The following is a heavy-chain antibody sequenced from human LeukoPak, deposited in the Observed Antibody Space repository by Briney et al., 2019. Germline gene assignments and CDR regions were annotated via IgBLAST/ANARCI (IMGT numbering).Heavy chain of an antibody. Sequence: GGSLRLSCAASGFTFSGSAMHWVRQASGKGLEWVGRIRSKANSYATAYAASVKGRFTISRDDSKNTAYLQVNSLKTEDTAVYYCTVPGWGSSWPGYYMDVWGKGTTVTVSS. J-gene: IGHJ6*03. D-gene: IGHD6-13*01. CDR3: TVPGWGSSWPGYYMDV. CDR1: GFTFSGSA. CDR2: IRSKANSYAT. V-gene: IGHV3-73*01.